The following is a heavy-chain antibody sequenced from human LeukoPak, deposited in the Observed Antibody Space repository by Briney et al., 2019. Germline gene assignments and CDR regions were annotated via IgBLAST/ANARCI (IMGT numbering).Heavy chain of an antibody. Sequence: PGGSLRLSCAASGFTFSDSALHWVRQASGKGLEWVGRIRSKANSYATAYAASVKGRFTISRDDSKNTAYLQMNSLKTGDTAIYYCTSSSYYGGYPGYWGQGTLVTVSS. CDR3: TSSSYYGGYPGY. CDR2: IRSKANSYAT. J-gene: IGHJ4*02. CDR1: GFTFSDSA. V-gene: IGHV3-73*01. D-gene: IGHD5-12*01.